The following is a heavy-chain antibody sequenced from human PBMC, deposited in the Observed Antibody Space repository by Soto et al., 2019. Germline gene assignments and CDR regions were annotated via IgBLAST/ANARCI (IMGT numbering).Heavy chain of an antibody. D-gene: IGHD3-10*01. CDR3: TTSRSGPYYFDY. Sequence: GGSLRLSCAASRFTFSNAWMSWVRQAPGKGLEWVGRIKSKTDGGTTDYAAPVKGRFTISRDDSKNTLYLQMNSLKTEDTAVYYCTTSRSGPYYFDYWGQGTLVTVSS. V-gene: IGHV3-15*01. J-gene: IGHJ4*02. CDR1: RFTFSNAW. CDR2: IKSKTDGGTT.